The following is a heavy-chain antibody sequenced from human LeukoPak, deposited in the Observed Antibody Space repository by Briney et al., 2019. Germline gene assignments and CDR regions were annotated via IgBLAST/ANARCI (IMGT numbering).Heavy chain of an antibody. CDR2: ISGSGGST. CDR1: GFTFSSYA. J-gene: IGHJ5*02. Sequence: GGSLRLSCAASGFTFSSYAMSWVRQAPGKGLEWVSAISGSGGSTYYADSVKGRFTISRDNSKNTLYLQMNSLRAQDTAVYYCAKDPGRRNLFDPWGQGTLVTVSS. V-gene: IGHV3-23*01. CDR3: AKDPGRRNLFDP.